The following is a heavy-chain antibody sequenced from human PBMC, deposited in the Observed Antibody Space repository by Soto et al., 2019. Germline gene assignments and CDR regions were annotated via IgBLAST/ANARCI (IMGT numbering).Heavy chain of an antibody. J-gene: IGHJ6*02. CDR3: ARESRSGELNYYYYGMDV. V-gene: IGHV4-30-4*01. CDR1: GGSISSGDYY. D-gene: IGHD3-10*01. CDR2: IYYSGST. Sequence: SETLSLTCTVSGGSISSGDYYWSWIRQPPGKGLEWIGYIYYSGSTYYNPSLKSRVTISVDTSKNQFSLKLSSVTAADTAVYYCARESRSGELNYYYYGMDVWGQGTTVTVSS.